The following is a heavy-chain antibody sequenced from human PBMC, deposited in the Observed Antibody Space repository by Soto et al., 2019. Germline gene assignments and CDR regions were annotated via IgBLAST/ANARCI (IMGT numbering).Heavy chain of an antibody. Sequence: QVQLVQSGAEVKKPGSSVKVSCKASGGTFSSYTISWVRQAPGQGLEWMGRIIPILGIANYAQKFQGRVTITEDKSTSTAYMELSSLRSEDTAVYYCARGGISWFDPWGQGTLVTVSS. D-gene: IGHD1-20*01. CDR1: GGTFSSYT. V-gene: IGHV1-69*02. CDR3: ARGGISWFDP. J-gene: IGHJ5*02. CDR2: IIPILGIA.